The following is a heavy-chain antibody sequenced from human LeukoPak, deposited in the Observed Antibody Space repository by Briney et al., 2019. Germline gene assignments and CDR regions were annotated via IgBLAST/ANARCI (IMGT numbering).Heavy chain of an antibody. CDR2: ISSTGSST. J-gene: IGHJ4*02. Sequence: GGSLRLSCAASGFDFSGYAMSWARQAPGMGLEWVSFISSTGSSTYYADSVKGRFTISSDISKNTVYLQMNSLRAEDTAVYYCAKDHRYCRGGTCHSGFDYWGQGTLVTVSS. V-gene: IGHV3-23*01. CDR3: AKDHRYCRGGTCHSGFDY. CDR1: GFDFSGYA. D-gene: IGHD2-15*01.